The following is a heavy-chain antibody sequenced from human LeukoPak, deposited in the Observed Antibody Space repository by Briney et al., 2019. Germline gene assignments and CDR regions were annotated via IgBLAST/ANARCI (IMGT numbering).Heavy chain of an antibody. CDR3: SSMDV. D-gene: IGHD6-13*01. V-gene: IGHV3-23*01. Sequence: GGSLRLSCAASGFTFSTSAMSWVRQAPGKGLEWVSGISGSGGSTYYADSVKGRFTISRDNSKNTLYLQMNSLRAEDTAVYYCSSMDVWGEGTMVTVSS. CDR1: GFTFSTSA. J-gene: IGHJ6*03. CDR2: ISGSGGST.